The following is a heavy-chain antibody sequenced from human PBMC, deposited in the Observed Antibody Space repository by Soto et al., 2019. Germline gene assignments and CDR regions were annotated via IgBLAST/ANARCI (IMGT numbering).Heavy chain of an antibody. CDR2: IIPILGIA. CDR1: GGTFSSYT. V-gene: IGHV1-69*02. D-gene: IGHD2-2*01. J-gene: IGHJ5*02. Sequence: SVKVSCKASGGTFSSYTISWVRQAPGQGLEWMGRIIPILGIANYAQKFQGRVTITAEKSTSTAYMELSSLRSEDTAVYYCASDPEGVVVPAAGWFDPWGQGTLVTVSS. CDR3: ASDPEGVVVPAAGWFDP.